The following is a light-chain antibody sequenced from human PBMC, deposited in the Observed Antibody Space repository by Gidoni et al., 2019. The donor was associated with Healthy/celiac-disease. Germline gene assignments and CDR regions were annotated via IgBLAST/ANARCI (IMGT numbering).Light chain of an antibody. Sequence: DRQMTESPSSLSASVGDRVTITCLASQSIRSYLKWYQQKPGKAPKLLIYAASSLQSGVPSRFSGRGSGSDFPLTILSLQPEDFATYYCQQSYSTPRTFGQGTKVEIK. CDR1: QSIRSY. CDR2: AAS. J-gene: IGKJ1*01. CDR3: QQSYSTPRT. V-gene: IGKV1-39*01.